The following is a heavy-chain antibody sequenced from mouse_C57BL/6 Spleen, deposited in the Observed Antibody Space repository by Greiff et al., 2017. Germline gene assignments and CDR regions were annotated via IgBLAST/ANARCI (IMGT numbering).Heavy chain of an antibody. D-gene: IGHD2-5*01. V-gene: IGHV1-26*01. CDR3: ARSAYYSNSWYFDV. Sequence: VQLQQSGPELVKPGASVKISCKASGYTFTDYYMNWVKQSHGTSLEWIGDINPNNGGTSYNQKFKGKATLTVDKSSSTAYMGVRSLSSEDSAVYYWARSAYYSNSWYFDVWGTGSTVTVSS. CDR1: GYTFTDYY. CDR2: INPNNGGT. J-gene: IGHJ1*03.